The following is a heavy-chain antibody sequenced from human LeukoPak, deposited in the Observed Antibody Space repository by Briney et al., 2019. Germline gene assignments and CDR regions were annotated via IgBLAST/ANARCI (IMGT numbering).Heavy chain of an antibody. Sequence: GGSLRLSCAVSGLTFRSYWMIWVRQAPGKGLEWVANINQDGSEKYFLDSVRGRFTISRDNAKNSLALQMNTQRAEDTAVYYCARERDGRFFDYWGQGTLVTVSS. V-gene: IGHV3-7*01. CDR1: GLTFRSYW. D-gene: IGHD5-24*01. CDR3: ARERDGRFFDY. J-gene: IGHJ4*02. CDR2: INQDGSEK.